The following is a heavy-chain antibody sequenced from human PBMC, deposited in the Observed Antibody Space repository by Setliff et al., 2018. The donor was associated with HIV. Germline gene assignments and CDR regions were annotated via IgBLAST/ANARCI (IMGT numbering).Heavy chain of an antibody. CDR3: ARDGTAAAPTWFDP. D-gene: IGHD6-13*01. CDR2: INNISSTI. V-gene: IGHV3-48*04. CDR1: GFSFSSYS. J-gene: IGHJ5*02. Sequence: PGGSLRLSCGASGFSFSSYSMNWVRQAPGKGLEWVSYINNISSTISYADSVKGRFTISRDNAKNSLYLQMNSLRAEDTAVYYCARDGTAAAPTWFDPWGQGTLVTVSS.